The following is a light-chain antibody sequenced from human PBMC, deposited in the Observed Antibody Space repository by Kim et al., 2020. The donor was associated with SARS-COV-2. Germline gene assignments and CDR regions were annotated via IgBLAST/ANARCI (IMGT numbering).Light chain of an antibody. V-gene: IGKV3-11*01. CDR3: QQHSKRPPSPS. J-gene: IGKJ4*01. Sequence: PGEGATLSCSASHSSGISLAWYQQTRGQATRLLIYDAAVSATGIPDRFSGSGYGTDFTLTIGGLDPQDFGVFFCQQHSKRPPSPSFGGGTKVDIK. CDR2: DAA. CDR1: HSSGIS.